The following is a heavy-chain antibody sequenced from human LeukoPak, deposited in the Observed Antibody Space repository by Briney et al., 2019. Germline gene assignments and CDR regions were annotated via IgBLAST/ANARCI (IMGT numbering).Heavy chain of an antibody. CDR2: ISSSSSTI. V-gene: IGHV3-48*02. J-gene: IGHJ4*02. D-gene: IGHD3-10*01. Sequence: GGSLRLSCAASGFTFSSYEMNWVRQAPGKGLEWVSYISSSSSTIYYADSVKGRFTISRDNAKNSLYLQMNSLRDEDTAVYYCVTDGENLLVRAIDYWGQGTLVTVSS. CDR1: GFTFSSYE. CDR3: VTDGENLLVRAIDY.